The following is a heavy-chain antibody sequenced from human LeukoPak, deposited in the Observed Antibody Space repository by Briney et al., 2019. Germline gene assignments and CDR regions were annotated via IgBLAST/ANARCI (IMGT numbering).Heavy chain of an antibody. Sequence: PSETLSLTCTVSGGSISSYYWSWVRQSPGKGLEWIGYIFTSGWTDYNPSLKSRVTMSVDTSKNQLSMELRFLTAADTAVYYCARQRSGGGRLDYDFWSGYYPPNNWFDPWGQGTLVTVSS. CDR1: GGSISSYY. J-gene: IGHJ5*02. CDR2: IFTSGWT. D-gene: IGHD3-3*01. V-gene: IGHV4-4*09. CDR3: ARQRSGGGRLDYDFWSGYYPPNNWFDP.